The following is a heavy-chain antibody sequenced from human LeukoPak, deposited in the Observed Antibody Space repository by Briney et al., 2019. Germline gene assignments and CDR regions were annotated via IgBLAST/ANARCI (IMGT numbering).Heavy chain of an antibody. CDR3: ARAGYDFWSGYYTGYYYYMDV. CDR1: GGSISSSSYY. Sequence: PSETLSLTCTVSGGSISSSSYYWGWIRQPPGKGLEWIGSIYYSGSTYYNPSLKSRVTISVDTSKNQFSLKLSSVTAADTAVYYRARAGYDFWSGYYTGYYYYMDVWGKGTTVTVSS. D-gene: IGHD3-3*01. J-gene: IGHJ6*03. CDR2: IYYSGST. V-gene: IGHV4-39*07.